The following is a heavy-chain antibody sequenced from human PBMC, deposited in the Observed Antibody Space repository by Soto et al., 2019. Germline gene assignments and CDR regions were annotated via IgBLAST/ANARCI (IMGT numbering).Heavy chain of an antibody. J-gene: IGHJ6*03. CDR2: ISSSSSTI. CDR1: GFTFSSYS. D-gene: IGHD3-9*01. V-gene: IGHV3-48*01. Sequence: EVQVVESGGGLVQPGGSLRLSCAASGFTFSSYSMNWVRQAPGKGLEWVSYISSSSSTIYYADSVKGRFTISRDNAKNSLYLQMNSLRAEDTAVYYCARDGRYFDWLSSAFYYYMDVWGKGTTVTVSS. CDR3: ARDGRYFDWLSSAFYYYMDV.